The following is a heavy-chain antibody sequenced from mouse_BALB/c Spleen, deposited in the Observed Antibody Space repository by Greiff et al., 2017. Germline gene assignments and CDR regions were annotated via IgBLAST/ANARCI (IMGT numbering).Heavy chain of an antibody. Sequence: VQLQQSGPELVKPGASVKISCKASGYSFTGYYMHWVKQSHVKSLEWIGRINPYNGATSYNQNFKDKASLTVDKSSSTAYMELHSLTSEDSAVYYCARSGDGYYGYYAMDYWGQGTSVTVSS. CDR1: GYSFTGYY. CDR3: ARSGDGYYGYYAMDY. V-gene: IGHV1-31*01. CDR2: INPYNGAT. D-gene: IGHD2-3*01. J-gene: IGHJ4*01.